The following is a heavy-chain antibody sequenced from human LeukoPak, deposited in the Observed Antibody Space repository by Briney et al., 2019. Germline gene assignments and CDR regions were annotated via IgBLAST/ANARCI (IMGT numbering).Heavy chain of an antibody. Sequence: PGGSLRLSCAASGFTFSSYWMHWVRQAPGQGLVWLSRMNGDGGTINYVDSVKGRFTVSRDNAKNTLYLQMNSLGVEDTAIYYCARAGSYRFDYWGPGTQVTVSS. J-gene: IGHJ4*02. CDR1: GFTFSSYW. CDR3: ARAGSYRFDY. CDR2: MNGDGGTI. V-gene: IGHV3-74*01. D-gene: IGHD3-16*02.